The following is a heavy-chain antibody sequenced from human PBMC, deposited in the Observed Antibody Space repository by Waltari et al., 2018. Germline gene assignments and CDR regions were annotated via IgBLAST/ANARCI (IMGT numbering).Heavy chain of an antibody. V-gene: IGHV1-69*05. CDR3: ARGGRDIVATIPHGFDY. Sequence: QVQLVQSGAEVKKPGSSVKVSCKASGGTFSSYAISWVRQAPGQGLEWMGGIIPIFGTANYAQKFQGRVTVTTDESTSTAYMELSSLRSEDTAVYYCARGGRDIVATIPHGFDYWGQGTLVTVSS. J-gene: IGHJ4*02. CDR2: IIPIFGTA. CDR1: GGTFSSYA. D-gene: IGHD5-12*01.